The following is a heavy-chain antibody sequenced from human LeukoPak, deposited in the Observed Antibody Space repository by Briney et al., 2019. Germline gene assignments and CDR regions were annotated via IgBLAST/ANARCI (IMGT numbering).Heavy chain of an antibody. CDR3: ARLNWYSSGCTAFDI. CDR2: IYPGDSDT. CDR1: GYSFTSYW. V-gene: IGHV5-51*01. J-gene: IGHJ3*02. D-gene: IGHD6-19*01. Sequence: GESLKISCKGSGYSFTSYWIGWVRQMPGKGLEWMGIIYPGDSDTRYSPSFQGQVTISADKSISTAYLQWSSLKASDTAMYYCARLNWYSSGCTAFDIWGQGTMVTVSS.